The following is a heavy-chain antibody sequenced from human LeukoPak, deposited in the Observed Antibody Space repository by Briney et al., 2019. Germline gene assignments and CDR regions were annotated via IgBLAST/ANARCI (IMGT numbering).Heavy chain of an antibody. CDR2: ISAYNGNT. J-gene: IGHJ4*02. D-gene: IGHD3-3*01. V-gene: IGHV1-18*01. CDR1: GGTFSSYA. Sequence: ASVKVSCKASGGTFSSYAISWVRQAPGQGLEWMGWISAYNGNTNYAQKLQGRVTMTTDTSTSTAYMELRSLRSDDTAVYYCARVRKVFGVVINCFDYWGQGTLVTVSS. CDR3: ARVRKVFGVVINCFDY.